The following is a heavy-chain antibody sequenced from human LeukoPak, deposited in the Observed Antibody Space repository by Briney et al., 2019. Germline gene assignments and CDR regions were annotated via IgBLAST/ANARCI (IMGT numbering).Heavy chain of an antibody. CDR3: ARGLAAFRDYYASAILDY. D-gene: IGHD3-10*01. CDR2: IKQDGSER. Sequence: GGSLRLSCAASGFTFSSYWMSWVRQAPGKGLEWVANIKQDGSERYYVDSMKGRFTISRDNAKNSLYLQMNSLRAEDTAVYYCARGLAAFRDYYASAILDYWGQGALVTVSS. CDR1: GFTFSSYW. J-gene: IGHJ4*02. V-gene: IGHV3-7*01.